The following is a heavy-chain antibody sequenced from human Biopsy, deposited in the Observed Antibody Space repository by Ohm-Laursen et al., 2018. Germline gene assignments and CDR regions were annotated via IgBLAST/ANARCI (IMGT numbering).Heavy chain of an antibody. CDR1: GGSIISYY. CDR3: ARHAPSYSGSYWRYFDL. CDR2: IYYTGST. J-gene: IGHJ2*01. V-gene: IGHV4-59*08. D-gene: IGHD1-26*01. Sequence: TLSLTCTVSGGSIISYYWSWIRQPPGKGLEWIGYIYYTGSTNYNPSLKSRVTISVDTSMNHLSLRLTSVTAADTAVYYCARHAPSYSGSYWRYFDLWGRGTLVTVSS.